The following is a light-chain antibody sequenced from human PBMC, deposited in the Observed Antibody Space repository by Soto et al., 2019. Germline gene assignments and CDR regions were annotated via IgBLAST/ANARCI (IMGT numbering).Light chain of an antibody. V-gene: IGKV3-20*01. CDR3: QKYGYSSWT. CDR1: QSVDSKY. CDR2: AES. J-gene: IGKJ1*01. Sequence: EIVLTQSPGTLSVSAGERATLSCRASQSVDSKYLAWYQQKPGQAPRILIFAESSRATGIPDRFSGSGSGTDFNLTISRLEPGDFAVYYCQKYGYSSWTCGQGTKVDIK.